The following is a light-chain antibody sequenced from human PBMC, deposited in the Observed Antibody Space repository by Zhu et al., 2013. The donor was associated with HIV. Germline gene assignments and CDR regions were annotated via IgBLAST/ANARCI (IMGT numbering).Light chain of an antibody. CDR1: SGDVASYDL. Sequence: QSALTQPASVSGSPGQSITISCSGNSGDVASYDLVSWYQQHPHKAPKLIIYEVTKRPSWVSDRFSGSKSGNTASLTISGLQTEDEADYYCCSYSTNITRVFGGGTKVTVL. V-gene: IGLV2-23*02. CDR3: CSYSTNITRV. J-gene: IGLJ2*01. CDR2: EVT.